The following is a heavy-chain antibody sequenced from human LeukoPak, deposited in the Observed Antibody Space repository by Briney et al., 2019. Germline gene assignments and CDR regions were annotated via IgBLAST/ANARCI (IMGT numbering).Heavy chain of an antibody. D-gene: IGHD1-14*01. J-gene: IGHJ5*02. CDR3: AREDGRTYVGRFVH. CDR1: GFTFTNYG. CDR2: IQTDGSDK. V-gene: IGHV3-30*02. Sequence: GGSLRLSCAASGFTFTNYGMNWVRQAPDKGLEWVTFIQTDGSDKYYADSVKGRFTISRDNSKNTVFLQVNNVRAEDTAVYFCAREDGRTYVGRFVHWGQGTLVTVSS.